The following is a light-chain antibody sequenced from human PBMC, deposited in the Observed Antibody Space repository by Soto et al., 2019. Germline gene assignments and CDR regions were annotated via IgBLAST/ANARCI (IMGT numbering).Light chain of an antibody. V-gene: IGLV1-51*01. J-gene: IGLJ2*01. CDR3: GTWDTSLSDVV. CDR2: DNS. CDR1: SSNIGNNF. Sequence: QSVLTQPPSVSAAPGQKVTISCSGTSSNIGNNFVSWYQQLPGTAPKLLIYDNSNRPSGIPDRFSGSKSGTSATLGITGLQTGDEADYYCGTWDTSLSDVVFGGGTKLTVL.